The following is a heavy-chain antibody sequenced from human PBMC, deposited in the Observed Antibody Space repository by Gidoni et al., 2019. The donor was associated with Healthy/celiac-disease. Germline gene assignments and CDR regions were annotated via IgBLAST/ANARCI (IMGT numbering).Heavy chain of an antibody. D-gene: IGHD2-15*01. Sequence: QLQLQESGPGLVKPSETLSLTCTVSGGSISSSSYYWGWIRQPPGKGLEWIGSIYYSGRTYYNPSLKSRVTISVDTSKNQFSLKLSSVTAADTAVYYCARLGYCSGGSCFPWAFDIWGQGTMVTVSS. V-gene: IGHV4-39*01. J-gene: IGHJ3*02. CDR1: GGSISSSSYY. CDR2: IYYSGRT. CDR3: ARLGYCSGGSCFPWAFDI.